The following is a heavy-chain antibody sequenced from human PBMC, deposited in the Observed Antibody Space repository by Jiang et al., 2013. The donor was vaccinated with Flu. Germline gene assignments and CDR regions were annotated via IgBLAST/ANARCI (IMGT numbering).Heavy chain of an antibody. D-gene: IGHD2-2*01. J-gene: IGHJ6*02. CDR2: ISYDGNNK. CDR1: GFSFSGYT. V-gene: IGHV3-30-3*01. Sequence: VQLVESGGGVVQPGMSLRLSCAASGFSFSGYTMYWVRQAPGKGLEWLALISYDGNNKYYADSVRGRFTISRDISTNTLHLQVNSLRDEDTAVYYCARDTVPATGTLSWGPRKIYHYNGMDVWGQGTTVTVSS. CDR3: ARDTVPATGTLSWGPRKIYHYNGMDV.